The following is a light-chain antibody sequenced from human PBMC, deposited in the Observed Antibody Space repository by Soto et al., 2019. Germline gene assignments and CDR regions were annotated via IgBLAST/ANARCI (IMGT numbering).Light chain of an antibody. CDR2: DAS. CDR3: QQYGSSPIT. V-gene: IGKV3-20*01. J-gene: IGKJ5*01. CDR1: QSVSSY. Sequence: EIVLTQSPATLSLSPGERATLSCRASQSVSSYLARYQQKPGQAPRLLIYDASNRATGIPARFSGSGSGTDFTLTISRLEPEDFAVYYCQQYGSSPITFGQGTRLEIK.